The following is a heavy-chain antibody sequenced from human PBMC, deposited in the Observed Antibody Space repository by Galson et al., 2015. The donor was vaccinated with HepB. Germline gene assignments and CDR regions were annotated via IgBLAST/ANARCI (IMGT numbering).Heavy chain of an antibody. CDR2: INSDKSGP. V-gene: IGHV3-74*01. Sequence: SLRLSCAASGFSFSSYWMHWVRQAPGKGLVWVSRINSDKSGPTYADSVRGRFTISRDNARNTLYLQMTSLRAEDTAVYYCAREGGGYFTDFDYWGQGTLVTVSS. CDR1: GFSFSSYW. D-gene: IGHD3-3*01. CDR3: AREGGGYFTDFDY. J-gene: IGHJ4*02.